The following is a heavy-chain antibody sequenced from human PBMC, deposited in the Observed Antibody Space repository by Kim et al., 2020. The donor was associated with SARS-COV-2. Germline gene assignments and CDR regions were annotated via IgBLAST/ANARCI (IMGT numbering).Heavy chain of an antibody. CDR3: AREEIGNWFDT. D-gene: IGHD3-22*01. Sequence: ASVKVSCKASGYTFTDNYIHWVRQAPGQGLEWMGWINPSNGARTFAQKFQGRVTMTEDTSISTIYMEVTRLTSDDTAMYFCAREEIGNWFDTWGQGTLVTVSS. CDR1: GYTFTDNY. J-gene: IGHJ5*02. CDR2: INPSNGAR. V-gene: IGHV1-2*02.